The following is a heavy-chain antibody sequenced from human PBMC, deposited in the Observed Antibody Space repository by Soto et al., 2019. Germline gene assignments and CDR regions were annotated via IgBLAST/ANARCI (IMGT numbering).Heavy chain of an antibody. CDR2: IYFSGST. J-gene: IGHJ3*02. V-gene: IGHV4-59*01. D-gene: IGHD2-15*01. Sequence: QVQLQESGPGLVKPSETLSLTCTVSGGSISTYYWSWIRQPPGKELEWIGYIYFSGSTNYNPPLKSRVTISVDTSKNQSALRLSSVTAADRAVYYWARVGGYSYSGGFDMWGQGTRVTVSS. CDR3: ARVGGYSYSGGFDM. CDR1: GGSISTYY.